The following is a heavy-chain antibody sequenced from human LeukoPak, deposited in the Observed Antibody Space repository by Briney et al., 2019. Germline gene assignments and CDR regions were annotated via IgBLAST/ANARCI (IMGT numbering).Heavy chain of an antibody. V-gene: IGHV4-39*07. D-gene: IGHD6-19*01. Sequence: PSETLSLTCTVSGGSISSSSYYWGWIRQPPGKGLEWIGSIYYSGSTYYNPSLKSRVTISVDTSKNQFSLKLSSVTAADTAVYYCARESSGWDPGDWGQGTLVTVSS. CDR1: GGSISSSSYY. CDR2: IYYSGST. CDR3: ARESSGWDPGD. J-gene: IGHJ4*02.